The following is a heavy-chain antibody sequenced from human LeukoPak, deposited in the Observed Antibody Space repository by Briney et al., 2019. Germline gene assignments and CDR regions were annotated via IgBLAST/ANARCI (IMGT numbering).Heavy chain of an antibody. V-gene: IGHV4-30-2*01. Sequence: SQTLSLTCGVSGCVISSGGYSWSWIRQPPGKGLEWIGYIYHSGSTYYNPSLKSRVTISVDRSKNQFSLKLSSVTAADTAVYYCARSSGYLPFDYWGQGTLVTVSS. CDR1: GCVISSGGYS. J-gene: IGHJ4*02. CDR2: IYHSGST. CDR3: ARSSGYLPFDY. D-gene: IGHD3-22*01.